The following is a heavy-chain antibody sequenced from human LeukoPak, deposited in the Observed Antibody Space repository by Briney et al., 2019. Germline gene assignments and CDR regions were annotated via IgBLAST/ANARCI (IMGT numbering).Heavy chain of an antibody. D-gene: IGHD2-2*01. CDR2: IYTSGST. V-gene: IGHV4-4*07. CDR3: AREGYCRSTSCYVRY. Sequence: SETLSLTCTVSGGSMSSYYWSWIRQPAGKGLEWIGRIYTSGSTNYNPSLKSRVTMSVDTSKNQFSLKLSSVTAADTAVYYCAREGYCRSTSCYVRYWGQGTLVTVSS. CDR1: GGSMSSYY. J-gene: IGHJ4*02.